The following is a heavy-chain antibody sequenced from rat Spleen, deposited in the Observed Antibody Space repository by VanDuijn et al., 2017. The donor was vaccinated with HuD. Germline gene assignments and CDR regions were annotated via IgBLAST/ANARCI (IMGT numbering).Heavy chain of an antibody. J-gene: IGHJ1*01. D-gene: IGHD1-1*01. CDR3: TRVYFSGARYFDF. CDR2: MRFDGDT. CDR1: GFSLTSYN. V-gene: IGHV2-63*01. Sequence: QVQLKESGPGLVQPSQTLSLTCTVSGFSLTSYNVHWVRQPPGKGLEWMGRMRFDGDTSSNSALKSRLSISRDTSKNQVFLKMDSMQSDDTGTYYCTRVYFSGARYFDFWGPGTMVTVSS.